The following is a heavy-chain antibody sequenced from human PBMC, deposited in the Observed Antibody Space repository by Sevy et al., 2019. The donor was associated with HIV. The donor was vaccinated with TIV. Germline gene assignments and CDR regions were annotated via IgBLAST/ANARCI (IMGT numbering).Heavy chain of an antibody. CDR2: IHSSGTT. D-gene: IGHD5-12*01. Sequence: SETLSLTCAVYGGSFSGYYWSWIRQPPGKGLEYIGYIHSSGTTNYNPSLKSRVTISVDTSKNQFSLNLSSVTAADTAVYYCTRAPPVRSGDDSLNWFDPWGQGTLVTVSS. CDR1: GGSFSGYY. J-gene: IGHJ5*02. CDR3: TRAPPVRSGDDSLNWFDP. V-gene: IGHV4-59*01.